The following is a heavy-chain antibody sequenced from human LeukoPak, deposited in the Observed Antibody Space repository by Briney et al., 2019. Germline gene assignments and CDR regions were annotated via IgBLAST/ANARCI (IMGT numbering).Heavy chain of an antibody. D-gene: IGHD5-18*01. V-gene: IGHV3-7*05. CDR2: MDQDGTEK. CDR3: ARDRGYSTFDI. CDR1: GFTFSTYW. Sequence: GGSLRLSCAASGFTFSTYWMSWLGQAPGKGLEWVANMDQDGTEKNYVDSVKGRFTISRDNAKNLLCVQMNSLRAEDTAVYYCARDRGYSTFDIWGQGTMVTVSS. J-gene: IGHJ3*02.